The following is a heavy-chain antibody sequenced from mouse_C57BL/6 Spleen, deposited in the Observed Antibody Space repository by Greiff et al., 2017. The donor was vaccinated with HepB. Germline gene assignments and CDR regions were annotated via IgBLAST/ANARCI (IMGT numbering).Heavy chain of an antibody. V-gene: IGHV1-4*01. D-gene: IGHD2-5*01. J-gene: IGHJ4*01. CDR1: GYTFTSYT. CDR2: INPSSGYT. Sequence: VQLQQSGAELARPGALVKMSCKASGYTFTSYTMHWVKQRPGQGLEWIGYINPSSGYTKYNQKFKDKATLTADKSSSTAYMQLSSLTSEDSAVYYCARSNYNAMDYWGQGTSVTVSS. CDR3: ARSNYNAMDY.